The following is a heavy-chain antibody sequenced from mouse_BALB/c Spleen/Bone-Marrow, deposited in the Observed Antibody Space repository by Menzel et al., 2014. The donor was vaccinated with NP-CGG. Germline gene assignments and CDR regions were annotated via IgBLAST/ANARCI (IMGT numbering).Heavy chain of an antibody. Sequence: EVQLQQSGPELVKPGASAKMSCKASGYTFTSYVMHWVKQKPGQGLEWIGYINPYNDGTKYNEKFKGKATLTSDKSSSTAYMELSSLTSEDSAVYYCARGGYYGYYAMDYWGQGTSVTVSS. CDR1: GYTFTSYV. D-gene: IGHD1-2*01. CDR2: INPYNDGT. CDR3: ARGGYYGYYAMDY. J-gene: IGHJ4*01. V-gene: IGHV1-14*01.